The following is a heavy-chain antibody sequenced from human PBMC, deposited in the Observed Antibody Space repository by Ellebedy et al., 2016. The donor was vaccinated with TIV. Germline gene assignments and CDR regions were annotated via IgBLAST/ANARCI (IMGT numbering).Heavy chain of an antibody. D-gene: IGHD2-21*01. J-gene: IGHJ4*02. Sequence: ASVKVSCKASGYTFTSYYMHWVRQAPGQGLEWMGIINPSGGSTSYAQKLQGRVTMTRDTSISTAYMELSRLRSDDTAVYYCARDRGAVEFDYWGQGTLVTVSS. CDR1: GYTFTSYY. CDR3: ARDRGAVEFDY. V-gene: IGHV1-46*04. CDR2: INPSGGST.